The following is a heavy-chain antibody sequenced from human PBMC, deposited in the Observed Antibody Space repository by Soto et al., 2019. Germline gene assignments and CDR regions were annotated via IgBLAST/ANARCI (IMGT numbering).Heavy chain of an antibody. Sequence: SETLSLTCAVYGGSFSGYYWSWIRQPPGKGLGWIGEINHSGSTNYNPSLKSRVTISVDTSKNQFSLKLSSVTAADTAVYYCARGRMVAATHVDYWCHGTLVTVSS. D-gene: IGHD2-15*01. CDR3: ARGRMVAATHVDY. J-gene: IGHJ4*01. CDR1: GGSFSGYY. V-gene: IGHV4-34*01. CDR2: INHSGST.